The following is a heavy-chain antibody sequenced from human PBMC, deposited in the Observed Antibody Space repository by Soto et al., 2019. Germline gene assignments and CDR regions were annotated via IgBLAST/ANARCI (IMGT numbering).Heavy chain of an antibody. V-gene: IGHV6-1*01. D-gene: IGHD1-20*01. CDR1: GDSVSINSAA. CDR3: ARVITGTAHYYFDY. Sequence: SQTLSLTCAISGDSVSINSAAWNWIRQSPSRGLECLGRTYYRSKWYNDYAVSVKSRITIKRDTSKNQFSLQLNSVTPEDTAVYYCARVITGTAHYYFDYWGQGTLVPVSS. CDR2: TYYRSKWYN. J-gene: IGHJ4*02.